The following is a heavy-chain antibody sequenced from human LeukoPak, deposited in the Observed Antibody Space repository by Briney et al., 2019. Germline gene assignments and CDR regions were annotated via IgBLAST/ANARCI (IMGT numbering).Heavy chain of an antibody. CDR1: GFTFSSYG. J-gene: IGHJ4*02. CDR3: AKGSRCSSTSCYMFDFDY. CDR2: IRYDGSNK. V-gene: IGHV3-30*02. D-gene: IGHD2-2*02. Sequence: GGSLRLSRAASGFTFSSYGMHWVRQAPGKGLEWVAFIRYDGSNKYYADSVKGRFTISRDNSKNTLYLQMNSLRAEDTAVYYRAKGSRCSSTSCYMFDFDYWGQGTLVTVSS.